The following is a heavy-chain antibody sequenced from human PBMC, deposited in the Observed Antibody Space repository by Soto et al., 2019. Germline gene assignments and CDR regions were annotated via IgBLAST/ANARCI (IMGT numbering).Heavy chain of an antibody. CDR1: GCTFSSYA. CDR3: ARGRREHRPLGSGHWKSGMEG. J-gene: IGHJ6*02. CDR2: IIPIFGTA. D-gene: IGHD1-1*01. V-gene: IGHV1-69*13. Sequence: VKVSFKASGCTFSSYAISWVRQAPGQGLEWMGGIIPIFGTANYAQKFQGRVTITADESTSTAYMELSSLRSEDTAVYYCARGRREHRPLGSGHWKSGMEGWRQGTKVSVS.